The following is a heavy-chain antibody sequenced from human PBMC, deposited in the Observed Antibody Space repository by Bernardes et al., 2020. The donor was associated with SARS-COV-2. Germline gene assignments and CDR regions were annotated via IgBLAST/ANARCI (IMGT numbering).Heavy chain of an antibody. J-gene: IGHJ6*02. CDR2: IYPGDSDT. CDR3: ARHGLGYCSSTSCYDWDLPGWNQYYYGMDV. D-gene: IGHD2-2*01. CDR1: GYSFTSYW. Sequence: GESLKISCKGSGYSFTSYWIGWVRQMPGKGLEWMGIIYPGDSDTRYSPSFQGQVTISADKSISTAYLQWSSLKASDTAMYYCARHGLGYCSSTSCYDWDLPGWNQYYYGMDVWGQGTTVTVSS. V-gene: IGHV5-51*01.